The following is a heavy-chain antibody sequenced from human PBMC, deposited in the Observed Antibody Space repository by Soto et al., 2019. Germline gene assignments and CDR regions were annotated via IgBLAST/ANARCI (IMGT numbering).Heavy chain of an antibody. CDR3: ARGTYYDSSGYQVAVDY. CDR2: MNPNSGNT. CDR1: GYTFPSYD. V-gene: IGHV1-8*01. D-gene: IGHD3-22*01. Sequence: GASVKVSCKASGYTFPSYDINWVRQATGQGLEWMGWMNPNSGNTGYAQKFQGRVSLTRDTSISTAFMELNSLSADDTAVYYCARGTYYDSSGYQVAVDYWGQGTPVTSPQ. J-gene: IGHJ4*02.